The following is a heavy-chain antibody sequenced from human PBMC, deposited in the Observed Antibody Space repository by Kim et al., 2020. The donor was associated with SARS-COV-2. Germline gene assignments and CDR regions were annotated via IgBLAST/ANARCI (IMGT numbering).Heavy chain of an antibody. CDR3: ARRDTGRGIDY. D-gene: IGHD3-10*01. J-gene: IGHJ4*02. Sequence: TNYNPYRKSRVTISADTAKNQFSLKLSAMTAADAAMYFCARRDTGRGIDYWGRGTLVTVSP. V-gene: IGHV4-34*01. CDR2: T.